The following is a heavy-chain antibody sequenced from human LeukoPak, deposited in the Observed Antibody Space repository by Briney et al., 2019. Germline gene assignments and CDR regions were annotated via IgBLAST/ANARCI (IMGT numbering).Heavy chain of an antibody. CDR1: GFTFSDYY. CDR3: ARADCSSTSCYELDY. V-gene: IGHV3-11*04. J-gene: IGHJ4*02. D-gene: IGHD2-2*01. CDR2: ISSSDSTI. Sequence: GGSLRLSCAGSGFTFSDYYMSWLRQAPGKGLEGVSYISSSDSTIYYTDSVKGRFTISRDNAKNSLYLQMNSLRADDTAVYYCARADCSSTSCYELDYWGQGTLVTVSS.